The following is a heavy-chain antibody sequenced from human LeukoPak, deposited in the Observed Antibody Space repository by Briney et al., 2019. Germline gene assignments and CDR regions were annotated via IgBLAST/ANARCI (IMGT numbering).Heavy chain of an antibody. CDR3: GKVWRGNYRDALDI. CDR2: ISRYGSGT. J-gene: IGHJ3*02. Sequence: GGSLRLSCAASGFTFRSYAMIWVRQATGKGVEWVSGISRYGSGTNYADSVKGSFTVSRDNSKNTLFLQVNSLRAEDAAVYYCGKVWRGNYRDALDIWDQGTMVTVSS. CDR1: GFTFRSYA. D-gene: IGHD3-3*01. V-gene: IGHV3-23*01.